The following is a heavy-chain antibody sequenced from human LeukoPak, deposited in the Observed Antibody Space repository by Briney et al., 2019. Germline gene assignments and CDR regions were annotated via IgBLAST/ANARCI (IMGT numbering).Heavy chain of an antibody. CDR1: GFTFSSYA. V-gene: IGHV3-30*09. Sequence: GGSLRLSCAASGFTFSSYAMTWVRQAPGKGLEWVAVISYDGSNKYYADSVKGRFAISRDNSKNTLYLQMNSLRAEDTAVYYCAKVQGSGTDAFDIWGQGTMVTVSS. J-gene: IGHJ3*02. D-gene: IGHD2-15*01. CDR3: AKVQGSGTDAFDI. CDR2: ISYDGSNK.